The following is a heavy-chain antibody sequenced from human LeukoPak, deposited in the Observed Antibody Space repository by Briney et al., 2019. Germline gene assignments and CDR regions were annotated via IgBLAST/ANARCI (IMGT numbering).Heavy chain of an antibody. CDR2: ISGSGGST. D-gene: IGHD3-22*01. Sequence: PGGSLRLSCAASGFTFSSYAMSWVRQAPGKGLEWVSAISGSGGSTYYADSVKGRFTISRDNSKNTLYLQMNSLRAEDTAVYYCAKGLGDYYDSSGYYYVPPPAWYYFDYWGQGTLVTVSS. V-gene: IGHV3-23*01. CDR1: GFTFSSYA. CDR3: AKGLGDYYDSSGYYYVPPPAWYYFDY. J-gene: IGHJ4*02.